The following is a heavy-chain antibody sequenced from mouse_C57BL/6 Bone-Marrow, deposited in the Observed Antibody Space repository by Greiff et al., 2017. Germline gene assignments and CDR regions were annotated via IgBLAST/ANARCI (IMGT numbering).Heavy chain of an antibody. Sequence: VQLQQSGAELARPGASVKLSCKASGYTFTSYGISWVKQRTGQGLEWIGEIYPRSGNTYYNEKFKGKATLTADKSSSTAYMELRSLTSVVTALYFCARAMITRYYFDYWGQGTTLTVSS. V-gene: IGHV1-81*01. J-gene: IGHJ2*01. D-gene: IGHD2-4*01. CDR3: ARAMITRYYFDY. CDR2: IYPRSGNT. CDR1: GYTFTSYG.